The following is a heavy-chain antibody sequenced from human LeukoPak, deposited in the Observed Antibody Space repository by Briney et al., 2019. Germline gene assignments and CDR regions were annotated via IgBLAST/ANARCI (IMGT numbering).Heavy chain of an antibody. J-gene: IGHJ5*02. CDR2: INPNSGGT. D-gene: IGHD2-2*01. Sequence: GASVKVSCKASGYTFTGYYMHGVRQAPGQGLEWMGRINPNSGGTNYAQKFQGRVTMTRDTSISTAYMELSRLRSDDTAVYYCARVVPAASASYNWSDPWGQGTLVTVSS. V-gene: IGHV1-2*06. CDR1: GYTFTGYY. CDR3: ARVVPAASASYNWSDP.